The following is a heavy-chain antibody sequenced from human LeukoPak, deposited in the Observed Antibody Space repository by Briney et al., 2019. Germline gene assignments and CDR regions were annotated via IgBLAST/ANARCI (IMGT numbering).Heavy chain of an antibody. V-gene: IGHV1-24*01. Sequence: ASVEVSCKVSGYTLTELSMHWVRQAPGKGLEWMGGFDPEDGETIYAQKFQGRVTMTEDTSTDTAYMELSSLRSEDTAVYYCATPTYYYDRRPFDIWGQGTMVTVSS. D-gene: IGHD3-22*01. CDR2: FDPEDGET. CDR1: GYTLTELS. CDR3: ATPTYYYDRRPFDI. J-gene: IGHJ3*02.